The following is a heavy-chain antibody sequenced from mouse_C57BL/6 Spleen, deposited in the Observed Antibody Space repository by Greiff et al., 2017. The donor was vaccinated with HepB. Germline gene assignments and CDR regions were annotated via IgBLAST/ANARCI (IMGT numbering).Heavy chain of an antibody. CDR1: GYAFSSSW. V-gene: IGHV1-82*01. J-gene: IGHJ1*03. CDR2: IYPGDGDT. CDR3: ARSQEGYYYGSSYVWYFDV. D-gene: IGHD1-1*01. Sequence: QVQLQQSGPELVKPGASVKISCKASGYAFSSSWMNWVKQRPGKGLEWIGRIYPGDGDTNYNGKFKGKATLTAYKSSSTAYMQLSSLTSEDSAVYFCARSQEGYYYGSSYVWYFDVWGTGTTVTVSS.